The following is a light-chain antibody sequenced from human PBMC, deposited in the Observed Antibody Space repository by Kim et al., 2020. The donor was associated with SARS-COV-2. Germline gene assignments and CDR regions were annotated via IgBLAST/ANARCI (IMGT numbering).Light chain of an antibody. J-gene: IGKJ2*03. CDR2: RAS. CDR3: QHYHEFLYS. CDR1: RYISTW. Sequence: IQMTQSPSTLSATVGDRVTIACRDSRYISTWLAWYQQRPGKAPERLISRASDLQTGVPSRFRGSGSGTEFTLTITNLQPEDFATYYCQHYHEFLYSFGQGTKLEI. V-gene: IGKV1-5*03.